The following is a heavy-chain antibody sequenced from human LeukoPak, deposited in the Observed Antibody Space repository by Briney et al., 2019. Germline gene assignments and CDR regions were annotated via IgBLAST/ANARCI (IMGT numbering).Heavy chain of an antibody. CDR3: AKRLAMTGTYHFDY. CDR2: ISYDGSNK. Sequence: GRSLRLSCAASGFTFSSYAMHWVRQAPGKGLEWVAVISYDGSNKYYVDSVKGRFTISRDNSKNTLYLQMNSLRAEDTAVYYCAKRLAMTGTYHFDYWGQGTLVTVSS. CDR1: GFTFSSYA. V-gene: IGHV3-30-3*02. J-gene: IGHJ4*02. D-gene: IGHD6-19*01.